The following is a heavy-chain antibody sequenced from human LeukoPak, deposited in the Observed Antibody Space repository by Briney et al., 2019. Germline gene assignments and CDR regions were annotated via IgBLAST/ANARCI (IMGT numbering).Heavy chain of an antibody. CDR1: GYTFTTYG. Sequence: GASVKVSCKSSGYTFTTYGITWVRQAPGQGPEWMGWISTSNGDTTYAQNLQGRVTMTTDTSTSTAYMELRSLRSDDTAVYYCAREGLGELTLDCWGQGTLVTVSS. CDR2: ISTSNGDT. CDR3: AREGLGELTLDC. J-gene: IGHJ4*02. D-gene: IGHD3-16*01. V-gene: IGHV1-18*01.